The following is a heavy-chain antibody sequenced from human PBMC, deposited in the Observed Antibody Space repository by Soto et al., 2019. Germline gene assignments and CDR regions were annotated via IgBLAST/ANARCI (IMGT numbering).Heavy chain of an antibody. D-gene: IGHD5-18*01. V-gene: IGHV1-3*01. CDR3: TRFPRGYSYVDC. Sequence: ASVKVSCKASGYTFTSYAMHWVRQAPGQRLEWMGWINAGNGNTKYSQKFQGRVTITRDTSASTAYMELNSLKTEDTAVYYCTRFPRGYSYVDCWGQGTLVTVSS. CDR2: INAGNGNT. CDR1: GYTFTSYA. J-gene: IGHJ4*02.